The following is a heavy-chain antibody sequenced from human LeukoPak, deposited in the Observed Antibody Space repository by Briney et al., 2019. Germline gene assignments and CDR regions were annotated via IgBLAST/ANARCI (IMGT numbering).Heavy chain of an antibody. CDR1: GFIFSRSS. J-gene: IGHJ4*02. CDR2: INPDGSMK. D-gene: IGHD3-16*01. V-gene: IGHV3-7*01. Sequence: GGSLRLSCAGSGFIFSRSSMTWVRQSPGKGLEWVATINPDGSMKWYLDSVNGRFTISRDNFDNAVFLQMNSLRVEDMAVYYCAKLLGDVTTLDYWGQGILVTVSS. CDR3: AKLLGDVTTLDY.